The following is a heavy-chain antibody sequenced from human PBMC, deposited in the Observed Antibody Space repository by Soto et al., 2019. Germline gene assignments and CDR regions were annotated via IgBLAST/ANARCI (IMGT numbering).Heavy chain of an antibody. CDR2: ISYDGSNK. D-gene: IGHD5-18*01. V-gene: IGHV3-30*18. J-gene: IGHJ4*02. CDR3: AKDPRYSYGGKGRYYFDY. CDR1: GFTFSSYG. Sequence: GGSLRLSCAASGFTFSSYGMHWVRQAPGKGLEWVAVISYDGSNKYYADSVKGRFTISRDNSKNTLYLQMNSLRAEDTAVYYCAKDPRYSYGGKGRYYFDYWGQGTLVTVSS.